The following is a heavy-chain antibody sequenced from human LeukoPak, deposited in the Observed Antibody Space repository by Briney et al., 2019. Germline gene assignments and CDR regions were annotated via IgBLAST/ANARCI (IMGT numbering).Heavy chain of an antibody. D-gene: IGHD3-22*01. CDR3: ARDSGQYDSSGYDWNWFDP. CDR2: IYYNGNT. J-gene: IGHJ5*02. V-gene: IGHV4-59*01. Sequence: SETLSLTCSVSDGSINSYYWNWIRRPPGKGLEWIGYIYYNGNTNYSPSLKSRVTISVDTSKNQFSLKLSSVTAADTAVYYCARDSGQYDSSGYDWNWFDPWGQGTLVTVSS. CDR1: DGSINSYY.